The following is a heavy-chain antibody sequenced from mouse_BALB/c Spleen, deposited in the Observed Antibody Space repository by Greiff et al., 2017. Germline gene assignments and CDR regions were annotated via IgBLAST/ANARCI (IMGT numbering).Heavy chain of an antibody. CDR1: GFNIKDYY. CDR3: NAPSFDY. V-gene: IGHV14-4*02. J-gene: IGHJ2*01. Sequence: VQLQQSGAELVRSGASVKLSCTASGFNIKDYYMHWVKQRPEQGLEWIGWIDPENGDTEYAPKFQGKATMTADTSSNTAYLQLSSLTSEDTAVYYSNAPSFDYWGQGTTLTVSS. CDR2: IDPENGDT.